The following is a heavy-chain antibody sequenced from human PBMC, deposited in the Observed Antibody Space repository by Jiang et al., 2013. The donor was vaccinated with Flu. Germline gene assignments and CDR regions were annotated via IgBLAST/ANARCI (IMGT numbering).Heavy chain of an antibody. CDR1: GGSINKYY. CDR3: ARLQDRYNWNYEYFHHYGLDV. V-gene: IGHV4-59*08. J-gene: IGHJ6*02. Sequence: PGLVKPSETLSLTCSVSGGSINKYYWSWIRQPPGKGLEWIGSIHYSGSTNYNPSLTSRVTILLDTSKNQFSLYLSSVTAADTAVYYCARLQDRYNWNYEYFHHYGLDVWGQGTTVTVSS. D-gene: IGHD1-7*01. CDR2: IHYSGST.